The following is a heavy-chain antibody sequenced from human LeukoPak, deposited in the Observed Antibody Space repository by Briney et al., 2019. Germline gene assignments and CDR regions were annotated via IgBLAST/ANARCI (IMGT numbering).Heavy chain of an antibody. D-gene: IGHD3-22*01. CDR1: GGSFSGYY. CDR3: ARGRFDSSGYYFGPIYYFDY. V-gene: IGHV4-34*01. J-gene: IGHJ4*02. CDR2: INHSGST. Sequence: PSETLSLTCAVYGGSFSGYYWRWIRQPPGKGLEWIGEINHSGSTNYNPSLKSRVTISVDTSKNQFSLKLSSVTAADTAVYYCARGRFDSSGYYFGPIYYFDYWGQGTLVTVSS.